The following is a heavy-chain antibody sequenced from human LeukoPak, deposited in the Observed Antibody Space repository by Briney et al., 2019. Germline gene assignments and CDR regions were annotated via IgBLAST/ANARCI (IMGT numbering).Heavy chain of an antibody. Sequence: GGSLRLSCAASGFTFSSYGMPWVRQAPGKGLEWVAVISYDGSNKYYADSVKGRFTISRDHSKNTLYLEMNSLTAEDTAVYFCAKGKINHEHAFDMWGQGTMVTVSS. CDR3: AKGKINHEHAFDM. CDR1: GFTFSSYG. J-gene: IGHJ3*02. CDR2: ISYDGSNK. V-gene: IGHV3-30*18.